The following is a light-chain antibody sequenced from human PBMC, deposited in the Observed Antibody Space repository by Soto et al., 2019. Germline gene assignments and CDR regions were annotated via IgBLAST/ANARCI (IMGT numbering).Light chain of an antibody. Sequence: QSVLTQPPSVSAAPGQTVTISCSGSSSTIGTNYVSWYQHLPGTTPKLLINENDRRPSGIPDRFSGSKTGTSATLAITGLQTGDEAEYFCATWDTSLKGVVFGGGTKVTVL. J-gene: IGLJ2*01. CDR2: END. CDR3: ATWDTSLKGVV. CDR1: SSTIGTNY. V-gene: IGLV1-51*01.